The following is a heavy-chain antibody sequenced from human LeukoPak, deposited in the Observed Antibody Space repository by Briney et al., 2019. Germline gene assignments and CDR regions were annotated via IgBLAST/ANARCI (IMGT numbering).Heavy chain of an antibody. J-gene: IGHJ4*02. CDR2: INTYNGNT. CDR1: GYTISSYG. D-gene: IGHD3-3*01. CDR3: ARDFSQGYDFWSGYSPY. V-gene: IGHV1-18*01. Sequence: ASVKVSCKASGYTISSYGITWVRQAPGQGLEWMGWINTYNGNTNNAQKLQGRVTMTTDTSPSKAYMELRSLRADDTAVYYGARDFSQGYDFWSGYSPYWGQGPLVTVSS.